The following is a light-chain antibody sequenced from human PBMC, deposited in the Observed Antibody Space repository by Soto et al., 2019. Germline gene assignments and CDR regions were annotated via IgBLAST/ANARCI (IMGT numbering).Light chain of an antibody. V-gene: IGKV1-39*01. CDR2: AAS. J-gene: IGKJ5*01. CDR1: QSISNH. Sequence: DIQMTQSPSSLSASVEDRVIITCRASQSISNHLNWYQQKPGKAPKLLIFAASSLQSGVPSRFSGSGSGTHFILTISNLQPEDFATYYCQQFNSLFGQGTRLEIK. CDR3: QQFNSL.